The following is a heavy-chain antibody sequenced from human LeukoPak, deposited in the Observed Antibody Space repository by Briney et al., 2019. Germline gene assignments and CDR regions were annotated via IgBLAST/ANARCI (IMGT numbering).Heavy chain of an antibody. D-gene: IGHD1-26*01. J-gene: IGHJ1*01. CDR2: INPNSGGT. V-gene: IGHV1-2*02. Sequence: ASVKVSCKASGYTFTGYYIHWLRQAPGQGLEWMGWINPNSGGTNYAQKFQGRVTMTRDTSISTAYMELSRLTSDDTAVYYCAREGSTVNFQHWGQGTLVTVSS. CDR1: GYTFTGYY. CDR3: AREGSTVNFQH.